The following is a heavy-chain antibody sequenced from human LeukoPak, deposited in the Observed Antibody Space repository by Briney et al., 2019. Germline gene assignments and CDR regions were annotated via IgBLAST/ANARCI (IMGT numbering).Heavy chain of an antibody. CDR3: ARDPAYYYDSSPTLGDAFDI. CDR1: GFTFSSYA. D-gene: IGHD3-22*01. V-gene: IGHV3-30-3*01. CDR2: ISYDGSNK. J-gene: IGHJ3*02. Sequence: PGGSLRLSCVASGFTFSSYAMHWVRQAPGKGLEWVAVISYDGSNKYYADSVKGRFTISRDNSKNTLYLQMNSLRAEDTAVYYCARDPAYYYDSSPTLGDAFDIWGQGTMVTVSS.